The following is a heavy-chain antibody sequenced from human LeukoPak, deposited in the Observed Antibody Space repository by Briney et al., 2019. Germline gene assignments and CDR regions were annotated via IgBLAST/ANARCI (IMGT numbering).Heavy chain of an antibody. CDR1: GGXFSSYA. CDR3: ARAPIYGDYENYFDY. J-gene: IGHJ4*02. D-gene: IGHD4-17*01. CDR2: IIPIFGTA. V-gene: IGHV1-69*13. Sequence: VKVSXXASGGXFSSYAISWVRQAPGQGLEWMGGIIPIFGTANYAQKFQGRVTITADESTSTAYMELSSLRSEDTAVYYCARAPIYGDYENYFDYWGQGTLVTVSS.